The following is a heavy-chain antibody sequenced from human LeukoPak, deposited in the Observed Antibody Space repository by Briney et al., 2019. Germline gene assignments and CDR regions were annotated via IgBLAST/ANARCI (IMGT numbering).Heavy chain of an antibody. CDR3: ATTLERVVTAIPRY. CDR1: GFTFDDYA. V-gene: IGHV3-9*01. D-gene: IGHD2-21*02. CDR2: ISWNSGSI. Sequence: AGGSLRLSCAASGFTFDDYAMHWVRQAPGKGLEWVSGISWNSGSIGYADSVKGRFTISRDNAKNSLYLQMNSLRAEDTAVYYCATTLERVVTAIPRYWGQGTLVTVSS. J-gene: IGHJ4*02.